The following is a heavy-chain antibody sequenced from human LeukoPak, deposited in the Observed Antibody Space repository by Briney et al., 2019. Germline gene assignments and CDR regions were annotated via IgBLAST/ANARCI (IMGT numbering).Heavy chain of an antibody. Sequence: SGTLSLTCAVSGGSISSSNWWTWVRRPPGKGLEWIAEIHHSGSINYNPSLKSRVTISVDKAKNQFSLNLNSVTAADTAVYYCARGGDRSFDYWGQGTLVTVSS. CDR3: ARGGDRSFDY. CDR2: IHHSGSI. D-gene: IGHD3-10*01. CDR1: GGSISSSNW. V-gene: IGHV4-4*02. J-gene: IGHJ4*02.